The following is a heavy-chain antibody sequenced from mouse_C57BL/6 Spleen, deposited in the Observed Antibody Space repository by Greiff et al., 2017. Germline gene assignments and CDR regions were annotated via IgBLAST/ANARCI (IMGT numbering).Heavy chain of an antibody. J-gene: IGHJ2*01. CDR2: IYPRDGST. CDR1: GYTFTSYD. CDR3: ARTGNWDYFDY. D-gene: IGHD4-1*01. Sequence: VKLKQPGPELVKPGASVKLSCKASGYTFTSYDINWVKQRPGQGLEWIGWIYPRDGSTKYNEKFKGKATLTVDTSSSTAYMELHSLTSEDSAVYFCARTGNWDYFDYWGQGTTLTVSS. V-gene: IGHV1-85*01.